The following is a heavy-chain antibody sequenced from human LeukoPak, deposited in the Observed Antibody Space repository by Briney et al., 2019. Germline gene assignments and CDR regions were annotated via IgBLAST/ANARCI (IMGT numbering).Heavy chain of an antibody. J-gene: IGHJ4*02. D-gene: IGHD4-17*01. V-gene: IGHV4-39*07. Sequence: MASETLSLTCTVSGGSISSSSYYWGWIRQPPGKGLEWIGSIYYSGSTYYNPSLKSRVTISVDTSKNQFSLKLSSVTAADTAVYYCAREWMARFGYGDYFTDYWGQGTLVTVSS. CDR1: GGSISSSSYY. CDR2: IYYSGST. CDR3: AREWMARFGYGDYFTDY.